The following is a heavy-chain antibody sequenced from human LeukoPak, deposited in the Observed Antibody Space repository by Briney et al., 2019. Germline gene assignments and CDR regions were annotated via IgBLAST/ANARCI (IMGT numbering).Heavy chain of an antibody. D-gene: IGHD1-1*01. V-gene: IGHV4-39*02. CDR2: ICSGGNT. J-gene: IGHJ4*02. CDR1: GGSVSSSYY. Sequence: SETLSLTCTVPGGSVSSSYYWGWIRPPPGKGLEWIGSICSGGNTCYNPSLQSRVTISADSSKNHFFLQLTSATAADTAVYFCARDGPWKSDVWGRGTLVTVSS. CDR3: ARDGPWKSDV.